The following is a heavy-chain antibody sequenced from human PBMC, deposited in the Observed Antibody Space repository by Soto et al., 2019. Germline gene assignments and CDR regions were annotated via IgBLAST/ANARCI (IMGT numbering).Heavy chain of an antibody. J-gene: IGHJ6*02. CDR3: AREREDRLYYYYYGMDV. CDR1: GGCFSGYY. CDR2: INHSGST. V-gene: IGHV4-34*01. D-gene: IGHD1-26*01. Sequence: SKTLSLTCAVYGGCFSGYYWSWIRQPPGKGLEWIGEINHSGSTNYNPSLKSRVTISVDTSKNQFSLKLSSVTAADTAVYYCAREREDRLYYYYYGMDVWGQGTTVTVSS.